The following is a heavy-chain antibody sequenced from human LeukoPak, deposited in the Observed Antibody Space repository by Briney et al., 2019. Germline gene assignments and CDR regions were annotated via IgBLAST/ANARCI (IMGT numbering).Heavy chain of an antibody. V-gene: IGHV3-48*01. J-gene: IGHJ4*02. CDR3: ARGTSGWLPIY. CDR1: GFTFSGYS. CDR2: ISSSSSTI. Sequence: GGSLRLSCAASGFTFSGYSMNWVRQAPGKGLEWVSYISSSSSTIYYADSVKGRFTISRDNAKNSLYLQMNSLRAEDTAVYYCARGTSGWLPIYWGQGTLVTVSS. D-gene: IGHD5-12*01.